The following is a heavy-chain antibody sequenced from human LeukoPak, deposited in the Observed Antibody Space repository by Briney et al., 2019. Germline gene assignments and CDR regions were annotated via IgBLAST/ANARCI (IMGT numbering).Heavy chain of an antibody. CDR1: GYTFTGYY. CDR2: INPNSGGT. Sequence: GASVKVSCKASGYTFTGYYMHWVRQAPGQGLEWMGRINPNSGGTNYAQKFQGRVTMTRDASISTAYMELSRLRSDDTAVYYCARFLDGSGSSVIWGQGTMVTVSS. J-gene: IGHJ3*02. V-gene: IGHV1-2*06. D-gene: IGHD3-10*01. CDR3: ARFLDGSGSSVI.